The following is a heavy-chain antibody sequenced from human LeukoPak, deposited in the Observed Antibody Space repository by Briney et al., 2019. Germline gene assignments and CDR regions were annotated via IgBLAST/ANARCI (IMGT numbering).Heavy chain of an antibody. J-gene: IGHJ4*02. CDR1: GFTFSSYA. CDR3: AKDRFHYYGSGSYGEDY. V-gene: IGHV3-23*01. CDR2: MSGSGGST. D-gene: IGHD3-10*01. Sequence: GGSLRLSCAASGFTFSSYAMSWVRQAPGKGLEWVSGMSGSGGSTYYADSVKGRFTISRDNSKKTLYLQMNSLRAEDTAVYYCAKDRFHYYGSGSYGEDYWGQGTLVTVSS.